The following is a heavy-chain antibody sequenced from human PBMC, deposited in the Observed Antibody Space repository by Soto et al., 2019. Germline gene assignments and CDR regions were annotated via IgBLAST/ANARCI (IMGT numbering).Heavy chain of an antibody. CDR3: VRESEGGGYCSGGGCYGLDV. D-gene: IGHD2-15*01. Sequence: QVQLQESGPGLVKPSETLSLTCIVSGGSISNHYWSWMRQHAGKGLEWIGRISTSGNNYYNPSLKSRVTTSADTSNNQFSLKMTSVTAAATAVYYCVRESEGGGYCSGGGCYGLDVWGQGTTVTVSS. CDR1: GGSISNHY. J-gene: IGHJ6*02. V-gene: IGHV4-4*07. CDR2: ISTSGNN.